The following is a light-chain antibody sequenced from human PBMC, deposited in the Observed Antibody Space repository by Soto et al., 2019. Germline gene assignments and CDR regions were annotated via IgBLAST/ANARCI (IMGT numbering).Light chain of an antibody. V-gene: IGKV3D-20*02. CDR2: GAS. CDR1: QSVSNNY. J-gene: IGKJ1*01. Sequence: EIVLTPSPGTLALSPGEGATLSSSASQSVSNNYLAWYQQKPGQAPRLLIYGASKRATGIPDRFSGSGSGTDFSLTISRLEPEDFAVYYCQQRSNWLWTFGQGTKVDIK. CDR3: QQRSNWLWT.